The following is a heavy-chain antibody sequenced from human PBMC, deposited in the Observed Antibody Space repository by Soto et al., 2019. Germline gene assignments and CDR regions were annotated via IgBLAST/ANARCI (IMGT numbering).Heavy chain of an antibody. CDR2: INPNSGGT. D-gene: IGHD2-15*01. J-gene: IGHJ6*02. CDR1: GYTFTGYY. Sequence: ASVKVSCKASGYTFTGYYMHWVRQAPGQGLEWMGWINPNSGGTNYAQKFQGRVTMTRDTSISTAYMELSRLRSDDTAVYYCARVAEPYYYYGMDVWGQGTSVTVSS. V-gene: IGHV1-2*02. CDR3: ARVAEPYYYYGMDV.